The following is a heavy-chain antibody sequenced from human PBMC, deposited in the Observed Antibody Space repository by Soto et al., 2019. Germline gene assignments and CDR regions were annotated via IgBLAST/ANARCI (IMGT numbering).Heavy chain of an antibody. J-gene: IGHJ4*02. V-gene: IGHV3-21*01. CDR1: GFTFSSYS. CDR2: ISSSSSYI. CDR3: ARDRMDTAMVPFDY. Sequence: EVQLVESGGGLVKPGGSLRLSCAASGFTFSSYSMNWVRQAPGKGLEWVSSISSSSSYIYYADSVKGRFTISRDNAKNSLYLQMNSLRAEDTAVYYCARDRMDTAMVPFDYWGQGTLVTVSS. D-gene: IGHD5-18*01.